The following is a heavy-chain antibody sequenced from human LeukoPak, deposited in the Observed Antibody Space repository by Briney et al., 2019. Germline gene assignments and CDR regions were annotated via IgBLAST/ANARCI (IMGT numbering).Heavy chain of an antibody. D-gene: IGHD3-9*01. Sequence: SSETLSLTCTVSGGSISSSSYYWGWIRQPPGKGLEWIGSIYYSGSTYYNPSLKSRVTISVDTSKNQFSLKLSSVTAADTAVYYCARKLRYFDWLLYPLNWFDPWGQGTLVTVSS. J-gene: IGHJ5*02. CDR1: GGSISSSSYY. CDR2: IYYSGST. CDR3: ARKLRYFDWLLYPLNWFDP. V-gene: IGHV4-39*07.